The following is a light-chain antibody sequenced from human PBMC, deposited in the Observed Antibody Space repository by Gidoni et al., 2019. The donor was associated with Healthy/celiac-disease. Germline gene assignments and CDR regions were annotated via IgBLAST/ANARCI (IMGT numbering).Light chain of an antibody. CDR1: QSVSSY. Sequence: EIVLTQSPATLSLSPGERATLSCRASQSVSSYVAWYQQKPGQAPRLLIYDASNRATGIPARFSGSGSGTDFTLTISSLEPEDFAVYYCQQRSNWTFTFGPGTKVDIK. V-gene: IGKV3-11*01. CDR3: QQRSNWTFT. J-gene: IGKJ3*01. CDR2: DAS.